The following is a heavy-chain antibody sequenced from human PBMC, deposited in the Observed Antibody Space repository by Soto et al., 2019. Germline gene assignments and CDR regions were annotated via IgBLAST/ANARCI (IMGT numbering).Heavy chain of an antibody. J-gene: IGHJ4*02. CDR3: AIAPAEYYDARRKGTRYLAS. Sequence: SETLSLTCTVSGGSVNGYYWSWIRQPPGKGLEWIGYVHYSGVTHYNPSLQSRVTMSIDTSNNRFSLRLNSVTAPDTAVYYCAIAPAEYYDARRKGTRYLASWGKGALVTVSS. CDR1: GGSVNGYY. CDR2: VHYSGVT. V-gene: IGHV4-59*02. D-gene: IGHD3-16*01.